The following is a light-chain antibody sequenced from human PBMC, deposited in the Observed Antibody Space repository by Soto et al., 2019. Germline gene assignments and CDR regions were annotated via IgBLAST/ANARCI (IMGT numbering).Light chain of an antibody. CDR1: QSISTW. V-gene: IGKV1-5*03. CDR3: QQYSIYSRT. J-gene: IGKJ1*01. CDR2: KAS. Sequence: DIQMTQSPSTLSASVGDRVTITCRASQSISTWLAWYQQKPGEAPNLLIYKASTLRSGVPSRFSGSGSGTEFTLTICSLQPDDFATYYCQQYSIYSRTFGQGTKVELK.